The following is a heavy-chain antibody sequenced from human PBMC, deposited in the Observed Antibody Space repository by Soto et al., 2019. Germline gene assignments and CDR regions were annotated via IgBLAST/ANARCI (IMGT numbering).Heavy chain of an antibody. CDR3: VKVRFGSYYYFDS. J-gene: IGHJ4*02. D-gene: IGHD1-26*01. Sequence: LRLSCSASGFIFSTFTMHWVRQAPGKGLEYVSSIISNGGKTYYADSVKGRFTISRDNSKNTVYLQMSGLRAEDTAVYYCVKVRFGSYYYFDSWGQGTLVTVSS. CDR1: GFIFSTFT. V-gene: IGHV3-64D*06. CDR2: IISNGGKT.